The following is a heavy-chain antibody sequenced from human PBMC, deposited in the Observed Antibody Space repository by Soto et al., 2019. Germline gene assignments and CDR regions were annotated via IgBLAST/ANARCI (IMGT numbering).Heavy chain of an antibody. V-gene: IGHV3-21*01. J-gene: IGHJ4*02. CDR3: ARGRVAVAGTTDY. CDR2: ISWSSAYI. Sequence: GGSLRLSCAASGFTFGDYSMNWVRQAPGKGLEWVSSISWSSAYIYYSDSVKGRFTISRDNAKNSLYLQMSSLRAEDTAVYYCARGRVAVAGTTDYWGRGTLVTVSS. D-gene: IGHD6-19*01. CDR1: GFTFGDYS.